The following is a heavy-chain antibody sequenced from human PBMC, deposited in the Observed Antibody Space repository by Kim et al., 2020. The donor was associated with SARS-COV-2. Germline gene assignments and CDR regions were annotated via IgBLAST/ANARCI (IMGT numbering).Heavy chain of an antibody. J-gene: IGHJ6*02. CDR3: ARDAIMTTVTTSGDAAPFYYYYGMDV. Sequence: SETLSLTCTVSGGSISSGGYYWSWIRQHPGKGLEWIGYIYYSGSTYYNPSLKSRVTISVDTSKNQFSLKLSSVTAADTAVYYCARDAIMTTVTTSGDAAPFYYYYGMDVWGQGTTVTVSS. V-gene: IGHV4-31*03. CDR1: GGSISSGGYY. D-gene: IGHD4-17*01. CDR2: IYYSGST.